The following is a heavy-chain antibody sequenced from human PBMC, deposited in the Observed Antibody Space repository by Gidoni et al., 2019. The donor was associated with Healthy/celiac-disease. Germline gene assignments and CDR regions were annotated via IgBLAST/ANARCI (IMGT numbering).Heavy chain of an antibody. J-gene: IGHJ4*02. CDR2: ISYDGSNK. CDR3: ASGGYSGYDLSLDY. D-gene: IGHD5-12*01. Sequence: QVQLVESGGGVVQPGRSLRLSCAASGFTFSSYAMHWVRQAPGKGLEWVAVISYDGSNKYYADSVKGRFTISRDNSKNTLYLQMNSLRAEDTAVYYCASGGYSGYDLSLDYWGQGTLVTVSS. V-gene: IGHV3-30-3*01. CDR1: GFTFSSYA.